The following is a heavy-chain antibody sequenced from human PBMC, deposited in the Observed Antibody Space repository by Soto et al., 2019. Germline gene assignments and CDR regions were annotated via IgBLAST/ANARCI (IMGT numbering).Heavy chain of an antibody. D-gene: IGHD6-13*01. J-gene: IGHJ4*02. CDR3: ARDDSSLAAAGLDY. V-gene: IGHV3-33*01. CDR1: GFTFSSYG. CDR2: IWYDGSNK. Sequence: QVQLVESGGGVVQPGRSLRLSRAASGFTFSSYGMHWVRQAPGKGLEWVAVIWYDGSNKYYADSVKGRFTISRDNSKNTLYLQMNSLRAEDTAVYYCARDDSSLAAAGLDYWGQGTLVTVSS.